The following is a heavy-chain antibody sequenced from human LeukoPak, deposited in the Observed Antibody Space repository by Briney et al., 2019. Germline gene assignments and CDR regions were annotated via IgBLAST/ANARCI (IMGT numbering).Heavy chain of an antibody. CDR3: ANSVGATTWSPRGYFDY. D-gene: IGHD1-26*01. CDR2: ISSSGSTI. CDR1: GFTFSDYY. J-gene: IGHJ4*02. V-gene: IGHV3-11*01. Sequence: GGSLRLSCAASGFTFSDYYMSWIHQAPGKGLEWVSYISSSGSTIYYADSVKGRFTISRDNSKNTLYLQMNGLRAEDTAVYYCANSVGATTWSPRGYFDYWGQGTLVTVSS.